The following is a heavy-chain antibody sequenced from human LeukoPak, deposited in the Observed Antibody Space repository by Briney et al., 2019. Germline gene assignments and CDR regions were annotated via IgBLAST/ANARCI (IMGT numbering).Heavy chain of an antibody. CDR3: EREPGWTIAARPFDY. D-gene: IGHD6-6*01. CDR2: INHSGST. J-gene: IGHJ4*02. V-gene: IGHV4-34*01. Sequence: PSETLSLTCGVYGSSFSGYYWSWIRQPPGKGLEWIGEINHSGSTNYNASLKSRVTISVDTSRKQFSLKLSSVTAADSAMYYCEREPGWTIAARPFDYCGRGTLVTVSS. CDR1: GSSFSGYY.